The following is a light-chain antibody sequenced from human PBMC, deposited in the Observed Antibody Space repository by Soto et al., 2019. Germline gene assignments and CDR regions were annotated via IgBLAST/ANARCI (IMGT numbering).Light chain of an antibody. J-gene: IGKJ2*01. CDR3: QQYNSYRYT. Sequence: DIQMTQSPSTLSASVGDRVTITCRASQSISNWLAWYQQKPGKAPKLLIYDASSLESGVPSRFSGSGSGTEFTHTISSQQPGDFATYYCQQYNSYRYTFGQGTKLEIK. CDR2: DAS. V-gene: IGKV1-5*01. CDR1: QSISNW.